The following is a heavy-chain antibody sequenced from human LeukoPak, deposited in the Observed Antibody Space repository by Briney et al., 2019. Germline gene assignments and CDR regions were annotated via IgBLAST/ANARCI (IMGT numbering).Heavy chain of an antibody. CDR3: AKDKARYGMDV. V-gene: IGHV3-30*18. J-gene: IGHJ6*04. Sequence: GRSLRLSCAASGFTFSSYGMHWVRQAPGKGLEWVAVISYDGSNKYYADSVKGRFTISRDNSKNTLYLQMNSLRAEDTAVYYCAKDKARYGMDVWGKGTMVTVSS. CDR1: GFTFSSYG. CDR2: ISYDGSNK.